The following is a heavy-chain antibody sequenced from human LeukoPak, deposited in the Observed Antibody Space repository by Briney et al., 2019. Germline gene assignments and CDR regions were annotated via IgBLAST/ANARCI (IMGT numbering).Heavy chain of an antibody. CDR2: IYYSGST. V-gene: IGHV4-30-4*01. CDR1: GGSISSGDYY. J-gene: IGHJ5*02. D-gene: IGHD3-22*01. Sequence: PSETLSLTCTVSGGSISSGDYYWSWIRQPPGKGLEWIGYIYYSGSTYYNPSLKSRVTISVDTSKNQFSLKLSSVTAADTAVYYCARSIYDSSGYWQVGGNWFDPWGQGTLVTVSS. CDR3: ARSIYDSSGYWQVGGNWFDP.